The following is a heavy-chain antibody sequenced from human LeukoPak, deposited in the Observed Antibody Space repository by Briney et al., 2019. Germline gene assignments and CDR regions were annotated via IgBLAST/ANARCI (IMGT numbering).Heavy chain of an antibody. Sequence: GGSLRLSCAASGFTFSSYSMNWVRQAPGKGLEWVSYISSSSSTIHYADSVKGRFTISRDNAKNSLYLQMNSLRAEDTAVFYCATGSCSSSTCYRRYWGQGTLVTVSS. CDR3: ATGSCSSSTCYRRY. V-gene: IGHV3-48*01. J-gene: IGHJ4*02. CDR1: GFTFSSYS. CDR2: ISSSSSTI. D-gene: IGHD2-2*02.